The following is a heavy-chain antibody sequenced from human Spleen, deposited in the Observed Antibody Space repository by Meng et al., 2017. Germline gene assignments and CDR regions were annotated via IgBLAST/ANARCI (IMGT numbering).Heavy chain of an antibody. J-gene: IGHJ4*02. V-gene: IGHV4-34*01. CDR1: GGSFSDYY. D-gene: IGHD4-11*01. CDR3: ARGPTTMAHDFDY. Sequence: QVGLWQWGAGLLRPSETLSLTCVVSGGSFSDYYWSWIRQPPGKGLEWIGEINHSGSTNYNPSLESRATISVDTSQNNLSLKLSSVTAADSAVYYCARGPTTMAHDFDYWGQGTLVTVSS. CDR2: INHSGST.